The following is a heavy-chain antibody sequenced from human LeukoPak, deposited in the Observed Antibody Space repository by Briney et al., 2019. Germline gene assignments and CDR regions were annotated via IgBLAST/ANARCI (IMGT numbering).Heavy chain of an antibody. CDR3: TRDLVAGTRYYYYGMDV. D-gene: IGHD6-19*01. J-gene: IGHJ6*02. Sequence: PGGSLRLSCTASGFTFGDYAMSWFRQAPGKGLEWVGFIRSKAYGGTTEYAASVKGRFTISRDDSKSIAYLQMNSLKTEDTAVYYCTRDLVAGTRYYYYGMDVWGQGTTVTVSS. CDR1: GFTFGDYA. V-gene: IGHV3-49*03. CDR2: IRSKAYGGTT.